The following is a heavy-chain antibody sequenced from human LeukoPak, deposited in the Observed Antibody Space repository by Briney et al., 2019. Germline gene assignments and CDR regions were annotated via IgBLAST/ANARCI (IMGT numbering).Heavy chain of an antibody. CDR3: ARTLYIAAAPGGFDY. J-gene: IGHJ4*02. D-gene: IGHD6-13*01. CDR2: IISIFNTA. Sequence: SVKVSCKASGDTFRRFAMSWVRQAPGQGLEWMGGIISIFNTANYAQKFQGRVTITADESTGTAYMELSSLRSEDTAVYYCARTLYIAAAPGGFDYWGQGTLVTVSS. CDR1: GDTFRRFA. V-gene: IGHV1-69*01.